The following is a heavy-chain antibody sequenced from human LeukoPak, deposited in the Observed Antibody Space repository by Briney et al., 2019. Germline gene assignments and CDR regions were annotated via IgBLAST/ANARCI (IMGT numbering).Heavy chain of an antibody. CDR1: GYTFTSYY. CDR3: ARAGYCSGGSCYSGNWFDP. CDR2: INPSGGST. J-gene: IGHJ5*02. Sequence: GASVKVSCKASGYTFTSYYMHWVRQAPGQGLEWMGIINPSGGSTSYAQKFQGRVTMTRDTSTSTVYMELSSLRSEDTAVYYCARAGYCSGGSCYSGNWFDPWGQGTLVTVSS. D-gene: IGHD2-15*01. V-gene: IGHV1-46*01.